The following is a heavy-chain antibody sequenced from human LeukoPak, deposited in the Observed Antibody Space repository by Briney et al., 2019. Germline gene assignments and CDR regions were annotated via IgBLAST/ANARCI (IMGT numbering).Heavy chain of an antibody. V-gene: IGHV4-38-2*02. CDR3: ARGPVYDGSGSAIRPTDY. D-gene: IGHD3-10*01. J-gene: IGHJ4*02. CDR2: IYNSGST. Sequence: SETLSLTCTVSGYSISSGYYWGWLRQPPGKGLVWIGSIYNSGSTYYNPSLKSRVTISVDTSKNQFSLKLSSVTAADTAVYYCARGPVYDGSGSAIRPTDYWGQGTLVTVSS. CDR1: GYSISSGYY.